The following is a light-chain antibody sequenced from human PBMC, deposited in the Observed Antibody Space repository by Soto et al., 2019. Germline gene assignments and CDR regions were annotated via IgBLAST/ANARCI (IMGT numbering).Light chain of an antibody. V-gene: IGKV3-15*01. CDR2: GAS. J-gene: IGKJ4*01. CDR3: QQYNNWLT. CDR1: QSVSSN. Sequence: EIVMTQSPATLSVSPGERATLSCRASQSVSSNLAWYQQKPRQAPRLLIYGASIRATGIPARFSGSGSGTEFTLTISSLQSEDFAVYYCQQYNNWLTFGGGTKVDIK.